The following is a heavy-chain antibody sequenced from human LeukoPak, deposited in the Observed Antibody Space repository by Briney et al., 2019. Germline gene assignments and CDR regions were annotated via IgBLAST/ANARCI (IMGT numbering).Heavy chain of an antibody. V-gene: IGHV3-23*01. CDR3: ARPISGSNGISNY. CDR1: GFTFSSYP. J-gene: IGHJ4*01. Sequence: GGSLRLSCAASGFTFSSYPMTWVRQAPGKGLEWVSSIIGSCGATYYADSVKGRFSISRDNSRNTLYLQMNGLRTDDTAIYYCARPISGSNGISNYWGHGTLVTVSS. D-gene: IGHD2-8*01. CDR2: IIGSCGAT.